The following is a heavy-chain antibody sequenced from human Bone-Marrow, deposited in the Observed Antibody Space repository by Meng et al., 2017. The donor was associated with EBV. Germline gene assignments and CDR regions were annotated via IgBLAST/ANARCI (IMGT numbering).Heavy chain of an antibody. D-gene: IGHD3-10*01. V-gene: IGHV1-69*01. CDR3: ASESGRGFTPDY. J-gene: IGHJ4*02. Sequence: QGQLVQSGAEGQKLGSSVKVPCTTPGGTFRSDAISWVRQGPGQGLEWMGGLIPMSGAPHYAQKFQDRVTITADESTSTHYMDLSGLRSEDTAVYYCASESGRGFTPDYWGQGTLVTVSS. CDR1: GGTFRSDA. CDR2: LIPMSGAP.